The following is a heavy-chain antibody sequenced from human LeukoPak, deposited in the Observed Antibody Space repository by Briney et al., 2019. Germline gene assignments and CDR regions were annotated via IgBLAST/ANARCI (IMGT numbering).Heavy chain of an antibody. CDR3: ARDTAYSYGLPYGPEPLFDY. V-gene: IGHV4-4*02. J-gene: IGHJ4*02. CDR2: IYHSGST. CDR1: GGSITSSNW. D-gene: IGHD5-18*01. Sequence: SETLSLTCVVSGGSITSSNWWSWVRQPPGKGLEWIGEIYHSGSTNYNPSLKSRVTISVDKSKNQFSLKLSSVTAADTAVYYCARDTAYSYGLPYGPEPLFDYWGQGTLVTVSS.